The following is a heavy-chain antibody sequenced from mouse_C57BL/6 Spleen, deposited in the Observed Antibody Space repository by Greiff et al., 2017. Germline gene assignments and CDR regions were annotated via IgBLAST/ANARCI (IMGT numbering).Heavy chain of an antibody. D-gene: IGHD3-3*01. CDR2: IDPETGGT. Sequence: VQRVESGAELVRPGASVTLSCKASGYTFTDYEMHWVKQTPVHGLEWIGAIDPETGGTAYNQKFKGKAILTADKSSSTAYMELRSLTSEDSAVYYCTRRDWDYWGQGTTLTVSS. CDR3: TRRDWDY. J-gene: IGHJ2*01. CDR1: GYTFTDYE. V-gene: IGHV1-15*01.